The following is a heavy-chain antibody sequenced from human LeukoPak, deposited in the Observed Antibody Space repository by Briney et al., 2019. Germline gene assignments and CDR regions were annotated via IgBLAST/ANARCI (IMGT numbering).Heavy chain of an antibody. D-gene: IGHD1-14*01. Sequence: SQTLSLTCAISGDSVSSYTAAWNWIRQSPSRGLEWLGRTYFRSKFYNDHAVSVQDRITIDPDTSKNQFSLHLDSVTPDDTAVYYCARAFSISGSFFDSWGQGTLVAVSS. J-gene: IGHJ4*02. CDR1: GDSVSSYTAA. CDR2: TYFRSKFYN. V-gene: IGHV6-1*01. CDR3: ARAFSISGSFFDS.